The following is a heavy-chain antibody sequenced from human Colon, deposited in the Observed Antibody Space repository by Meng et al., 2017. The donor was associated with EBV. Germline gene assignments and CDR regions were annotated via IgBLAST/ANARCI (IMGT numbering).Heavy chain of an antibody. CDR2: IYHGGNT. V-gene: IGHV4-4*02. J-gene: IGHJ4*02. CDR1: GAYISSNNW. CDR3: ARGNAYNAPSFDY. D-gene: IGHD5-24*01. Sequence: QVQLPESGPGLVEPSGTLSLTCAVSGAYISSNNWWSWVRQPPGKGLEWIGEIYHGGNTNYNPSLKSRVTISVDRSNDQFSLSLSSVTAADTAVYYCARGNAYNAPSFDYWGQGTLVTVSS.